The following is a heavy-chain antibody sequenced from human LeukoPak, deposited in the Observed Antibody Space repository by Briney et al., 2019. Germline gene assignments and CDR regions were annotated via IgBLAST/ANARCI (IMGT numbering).Heavy chain of an antibody. Sequence: ASVKVSCKASGYTFTGYYMHWVRQAPGQGLEWMGWINPNSGGTNYAQKFQGRVTMTEDTSTDTAYMELSSLRSEDTAVYYCATRLLENYYGSGSYPDYWGQGTLVTVSS. CDR1: GYTFTGYY. CDR3: ATRLLENYYGSGSYPDY. CDR2: INPNSGGT. D-gene: IGHD3-10*01. J-gene: IGHJ4*02. V-gene: IGHV1-2*02.